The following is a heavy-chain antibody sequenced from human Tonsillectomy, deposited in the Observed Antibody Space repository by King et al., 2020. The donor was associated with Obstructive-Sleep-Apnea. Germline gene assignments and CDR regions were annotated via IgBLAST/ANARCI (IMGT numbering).Heavy chain of an antibody. CDR2: MNPNSGNT. Sequence: DQLVQSGAEVKKPGASVKVSCKASGYTFTNYDINWVRQATGQGLEWVGWMNPNSGNTGYAQKFQGRVTMTRNTSIGTTYMVLSSLRSEDTAVYYCARRQWQVSPHFDYWGQGTLVTVSS. V-gene: IGHV1-8*01. CDR3: ARRQWQVSPHFDY. CDR1: GYTFTNYD. J-gene: IGHJ4*02. D-gene: IGHD6-19*01.